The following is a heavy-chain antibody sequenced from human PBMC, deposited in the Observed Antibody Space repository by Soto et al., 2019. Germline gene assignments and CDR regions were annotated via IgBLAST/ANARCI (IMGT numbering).Heavy chain of an antibody. CDR1: CGSFGSGGNS. D-gene: IGHD2-15*01. CDR2: SYHSGST. CDR3: AIADGSGGSCYCVDF. V-gene: IGHV4-30-2*01. Sequence: TLSRTCSVSCGSFGSGGNSWGWFRQRPGKDLEFSGYSYHSGSTYYNSTLSSRATISVYRSKHRFALKLSSVTASETAVDYCAIADGSGGSCYCVDFWGQGTPVTVSS. J-gene: IGHJ4*01.